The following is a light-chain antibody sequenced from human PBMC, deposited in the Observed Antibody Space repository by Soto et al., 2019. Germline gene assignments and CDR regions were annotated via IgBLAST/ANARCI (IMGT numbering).Light chain of an antibody. CDR3: AAWDDSLSGYV. CDR2: RND. J-gene: IGLJ1*01. CDR1: SSNIGSNY. Sequence: QSVLTQPPSASGTPGQRVTIPCSGSSSNIGSNYVCWYQQLPGTAPKLLIYRNDQRPSGVPDRFSGSKSGTSASLAIGGLRSEDEADYYCAAWDDSLSGYVFGTGTKVTVL. V-gene: IGLV1-47*01.